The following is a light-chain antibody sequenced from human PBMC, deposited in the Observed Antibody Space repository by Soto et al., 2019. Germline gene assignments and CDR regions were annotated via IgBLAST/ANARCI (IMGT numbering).Light chain of an antibody. CDR1: SCDVGADNA. Sequence: QSALTQPPSVSGAPGQSVAISCTGTSCDVGADNAVSWYQQYPGKAPKLMIHDVSHRPSGVSDRFSGSKSGNPSSLPSSGLKAEDVAAYCPISSASGVPDFFAGGPKLTA. J-gene: IGLJ7*02. CDR3: ISSASGVPDF. V-gene: IGLV2-14*01. CDR2: DVS.